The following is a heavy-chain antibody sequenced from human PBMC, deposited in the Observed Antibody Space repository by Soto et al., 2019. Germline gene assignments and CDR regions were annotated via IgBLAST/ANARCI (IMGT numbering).Heavy chain of an antibody. CDR1: GFTFSSYS. J-gene: IGHJ4*02. D-gene: IGHD3-22*01. CDR2: ISSSSSYI. CDR3: ARVRRYYDSSGYFLFDY. V-gene: IGHV3-21*01. Sequence: GGSLRLFCAASGFTFSSYSMNWVRQAPGKGLEWVASISSSSSYIYYADSVKGRFTISRDNAKNSLYLQMNSLRAEDTAVYYCARVRRYYDSSGYFLFDYWGQGTLVTVSS.